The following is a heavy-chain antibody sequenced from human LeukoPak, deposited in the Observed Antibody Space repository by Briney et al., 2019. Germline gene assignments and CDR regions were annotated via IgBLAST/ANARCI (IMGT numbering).Heavy chain of an antibody. J-gene: IGHJ4*02. V-gene: IGHV3-23*01. CDR1: GFTFSNCA. Sequence: PGGSLRLSCAASGFTFSNCAMTWVRQAPGKGLEWVSAISGSAGSTYYADSVKGRLTISRDNSKNTLYLQMNSLRAEDTAVYYCAKKMSGVYSGSDYWGQGTLVTVSS. D-gene: IGHD6-6*01. CDR2: ISGSAGST. CDR3: AKKMSGVYSGSDY.